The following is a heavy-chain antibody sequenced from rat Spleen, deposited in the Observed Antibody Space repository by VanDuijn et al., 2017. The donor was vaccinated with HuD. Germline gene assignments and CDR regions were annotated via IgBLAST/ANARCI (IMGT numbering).Heavy chain of an antibody. D-gene: IGHD1-1*01. J-gene: IGHJ2*01. V-gene: IGHV2-19*01. Sequence: QVQLKESGPGLVQPSETLSLTCTVSGFSLTDYNIHWLRQPPGKGLEWMGRIQNGGNTDYTSALKSRLSISRDTSKSQMFLEMNSLQTEDTAIYFCARVHYYSASSYFDYWGQGVMFTVSS. CDR2: IQNGGNT. CDR3: ARVHYYSASSYFDY. CDR1: GFSLTDYN.